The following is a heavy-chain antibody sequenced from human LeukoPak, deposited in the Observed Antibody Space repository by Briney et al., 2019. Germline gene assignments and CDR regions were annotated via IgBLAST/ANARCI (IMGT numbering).Heavy chain of an antibody. CDR3: ARDRGAFDI. CDR1: GFTFSSYE. Sequence: PGGSLRLSCAASGFTFSSYEMNWVRQAPGKGLEWVANIKQDGSEKYYVDSVKGRFTISRDNAKNSLYLQMNSLRAEDTAVYYCARDRGAFDIWGQGTLVTVSS. CDR2: IKQDGSEK. J-gene: IGHJ3*02. V-gene: IGHV3-7*01. D-gene: IGHD3-10*01.